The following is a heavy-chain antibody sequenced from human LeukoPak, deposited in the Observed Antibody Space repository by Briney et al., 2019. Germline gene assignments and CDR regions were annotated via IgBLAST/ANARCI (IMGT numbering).Heavy chain of an antibody. D-gene: IGHD6-13*01. V-gene: IGHV4-59*01. CDR1: GGSISSYY. CDR2: IYYSGST. J-gene: IGHJ4*02. Sequence: SETLSLTCTVSGGSISSYYWSWIRQPPGKGLEWIGYIYYSGSTDYNPSLKSRVTISVDTSRNQFSLRLSSVTAADTAVYYCARVTGYMTEDFFDYWGQGTLVSVSS. CDR3: ARVTGYMTEDFFDY.